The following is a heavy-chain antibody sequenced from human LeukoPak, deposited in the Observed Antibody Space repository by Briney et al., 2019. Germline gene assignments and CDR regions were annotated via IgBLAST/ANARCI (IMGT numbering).Heavy chain of an antibody. CDR2: INPTGGST. CDR3: ARGGGLYCSSTSCYILYYYYGMDV. CDR1: GYTFTSYY. V-gene: IGHV1-46*01. Sequence: ASVKVSCKASGYTFTSYYMHWVRQAPGQGLEWMGMINPTGGSTSYAQKFQGRVTMTRDTSTSTVYMELSSLRSEDTAVYYCARGGGLYCSSTSCYILYYYYGMDVWGQGTTVTVSS. D-gene: IGHD2-2*01. J-gene: IGHJ6*02.